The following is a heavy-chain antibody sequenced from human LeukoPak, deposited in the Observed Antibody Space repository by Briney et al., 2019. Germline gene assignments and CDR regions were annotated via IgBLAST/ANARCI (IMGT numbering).Heavy chain of an antibody. CDR3: ARQHCSGGDCYFFD. CDR1: GFTFSSYG. CDR2: IWYDGNNK. Sequence: GGSPRLSCAASGFTFSSYGMHWVRQAPGKGLEWVALIWYDGNNKYYADSVKGRFTISRDNSKNTLYLQLNSLRAEDTAVYYCARQHCSGGDCYFFDWGQGTLVTVSS. V-gene: IGHV3-33*01. D-gene: IGHD2-15*01. J-gene: IGHJ4*02.